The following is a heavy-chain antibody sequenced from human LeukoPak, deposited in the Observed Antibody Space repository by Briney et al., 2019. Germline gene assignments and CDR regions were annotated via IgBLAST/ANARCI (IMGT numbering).Heavy chain of an antibody. CDR3: ARTVGGVKEFDN. V-gene: IGHV4-61*02. CDR1: GGSVSSGSNY. Sequence: SETLSLTCTVSGGSVSSGSNYWNWIRQPAGKGLEWIGRIYTSGSTNYNPSLKSRVTISVDTSKNQCSLKVSSVPAADTAVYYSARTVGGVKEFDNWGQGTLVTVSS. J-gene: IGHJ4*02. D-gene: IGHD3-16*01. CDR2: IYTSGST.